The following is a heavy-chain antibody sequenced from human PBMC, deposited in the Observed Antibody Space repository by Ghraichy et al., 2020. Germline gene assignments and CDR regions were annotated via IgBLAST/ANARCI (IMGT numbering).Heavy chain of an antibody. CDR2: IGGSSTHI. J-gene: IGHJ6*02. CDR3: ARGGSDIDVVPAAIISMDV. Sequence: SCAVSGFTFSTYSMNWVRQAPGKGLEWVSSIGGSSTHIYYADSVMGRFIISRDNAKNSLYLQMDSLRAEDTAVYYCARGGSDIDVVPAAIISMDVWGQGTTVTVSS. CDR1: GFTFSTYS. V-gene: IGHV3-21*06. D-gene: IGHD2-2*02.